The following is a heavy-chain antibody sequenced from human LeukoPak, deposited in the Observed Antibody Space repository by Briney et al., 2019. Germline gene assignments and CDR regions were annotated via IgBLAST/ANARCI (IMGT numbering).Heavy chain of an antibody. CDR1: GFTFDEYT. CDR2: INSDGGST. D-gene: IGHD2-2*01. J-gene: IGHJ4*02. V-gene: IGHV3-43*01. Sequence: PGGSLRLSCAASGFTFDEYTMHWVRQAPGKGLEWVSLINSDGGSTYYADSVKGRFTISRDNAKNSLYLQMNSLRAEDTAVYYCARDYSTPFGYWGQGTLVTVSS. CDR3: ARDYSTPFGY.